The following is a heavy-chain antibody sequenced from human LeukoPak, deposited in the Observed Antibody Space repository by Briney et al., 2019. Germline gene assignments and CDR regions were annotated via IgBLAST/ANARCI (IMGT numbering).Heavy chain of an antibody. V-gene: IGHV3-66*01. Sequence: PGGYLSRYGAASGFTVSSNYMSWVRQAPGQELKWVSVIYSGGNTYYADSVKGRFTISRDNSKNTVYLQMDNLRPEDTAVYFCAKSAGVATIYFDCWGQGALVTASS. CDR1: GFTVSSNY. D-gene: IGHD5-12*01. J-gene: IGHJ4*02. CDR3: AKSAGVATIYFDC. CDR2: IYSGGNT.